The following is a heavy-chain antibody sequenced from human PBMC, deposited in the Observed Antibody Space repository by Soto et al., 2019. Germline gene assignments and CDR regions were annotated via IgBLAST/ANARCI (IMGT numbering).Heavy chain of an antibody. CDR1: GGPISGDYY. V-gene: IGHV4-30-4*01. J-gene: IGHJ4*02. CDR3: GREGVGFGKRWYPSRYFDF. Sequence: QVQLQESGPRLVRPSETLSLTCNVSGGPISGDYYWTWIRQPPGKGLEWIGYIFYSGSTYYNPSLKSRVKMAVETSKNQFSLRLGSWNAADQAVYYLGREGVGFGKRWYPSRYFDFWGQGILVTVSS. CDR2: IFYSGST. D-gene: IGHD1-26*01.